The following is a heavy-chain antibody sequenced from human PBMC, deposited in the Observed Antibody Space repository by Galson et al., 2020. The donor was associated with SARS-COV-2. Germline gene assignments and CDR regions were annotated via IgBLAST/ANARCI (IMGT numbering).Heavy chain of an antibody. D-gene: IGHD2-21*01. Sequence: SETLSLTCTVSGGSINNDGNYWSWIRQHPGKGLEWIGYMYYSGRTHYNPSLKSRVTISADTSKNQFSLRVSSLTAADTAVYYCARDVKKAAVGDMDYGRDVGGQGTRVTVAS. J-gene: IGHJ6*01. CDR1: GGSINNDGNY. V-gene: IGHV4-31*03. CDR3: ARDVKKAAVGDMDYGRDV. CDR2: MYYSGRT.